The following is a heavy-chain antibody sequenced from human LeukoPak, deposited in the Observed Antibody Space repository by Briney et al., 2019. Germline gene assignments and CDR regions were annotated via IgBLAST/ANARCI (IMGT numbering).Heavy chain of an antibody. D-gene: IGHD4-17*01. J-gene: IGHJ4*02. V-gene: IGHV3-48*04. Sequence: GGSLRLSCAASGFTFSSYSMNWVRQAPGKGLEWVSYISSSSSTIYYADSVKGRFTISRDNAKNSLYLQMNSLRAEDTAVYYCAREDRDYGDYIFDYWGQGTLVTVSS. CDR3: AREDRDYGDYIFDY. CDR1: GFTFSSYS. CDR2: ISSSSSTI.